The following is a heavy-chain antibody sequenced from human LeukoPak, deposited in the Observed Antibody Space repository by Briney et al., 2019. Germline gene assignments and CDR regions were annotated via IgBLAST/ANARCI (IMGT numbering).Heavy chain of an antibody. CDR2: IRYDGSNK. V-gene: IGHV3-30*02. CDR1: GFTFSSYG. CDR3: AKGQSNYDFWSGYDY. Sequence: GSLRLSCAASGFTFSSYGMHWVRQAPGKGLEWVAFIRYDGSNKYYADSMKGRFTISRDNSKNTLYLQMNSLRAEDTAVYYCAKGQSNYDFWSGYDYWGQGTLVTVSS. D-gene: IGHD3-3*01. J-gene: IGHJ4*02.